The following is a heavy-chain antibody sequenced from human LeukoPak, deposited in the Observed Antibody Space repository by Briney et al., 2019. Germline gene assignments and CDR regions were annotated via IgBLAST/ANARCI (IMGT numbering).Heavy chain of an antibody. J-gene: IGHJ5*02. Sequence: GGSLRLSCAASGFTFSSYAMSWVHQAPGKGLEWVSAISGSGGSTYYADSVKGRFTISRDNSKNTLYLQMNSLRAEDTAVYYCAKVPAAILIPNWFDPWGQGTLVTVSS. CDR1: GFTFSSYA. V-gene: IGHV3-23*01. CDR3: AKVPAAILIPNWFDP. D-gene: IGHD2-2*01. CDR2: ISGSGGST.